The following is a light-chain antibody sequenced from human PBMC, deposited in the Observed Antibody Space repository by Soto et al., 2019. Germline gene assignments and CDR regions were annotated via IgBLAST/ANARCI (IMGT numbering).Light chain of an antibody. CDR3: HQRQSWPRT. Sequence: EIVLTQSPDPLSLSPGERATLSCRASQSVSSNLVWYQHRPGQAPRLLIYQTSLRAAGIPARFSASGSGTDFTLTISDVQPEDFALYYCHQRQSWPRTFGQGTKVDIK. CDR1: QSVSSN. CDR2: QTS. J-gene: IGKJ1*01. V-gene: IGKV3-11*01.